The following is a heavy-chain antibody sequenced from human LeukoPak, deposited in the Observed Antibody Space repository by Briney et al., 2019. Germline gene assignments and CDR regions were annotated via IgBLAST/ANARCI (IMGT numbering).Heavy chain of an antibody. CDR3: ARGGITPHVAHY. Sequence: SVKVSCKASGGTFISYAISWVRQAPGQGLEWMGGIIPIFGTANYAQKFQGRVTITADESTSTAYMELSSLRSEDTAVYYCARGGITPHVAHYWGQGTLVTVSS. V-gene: IGHV1-69*13. J-gene: IGHJ4*02. D-gene: IGHD1-14*01. CDR1: GGTFISYA. CDR2: IIPIFGTA.